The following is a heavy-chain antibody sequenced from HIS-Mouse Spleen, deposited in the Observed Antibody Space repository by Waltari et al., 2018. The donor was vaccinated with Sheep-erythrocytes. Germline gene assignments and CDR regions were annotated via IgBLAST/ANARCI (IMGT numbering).Heavy chain of an antibody. Sequence: QVQLQESGPGLVKPSQTLSLTCTVSGGSISSGDYYWSWIRQLPRKGLEWIGYIYYSGSTYYNPSLKSRVTISVDTSKNQFSLKLSSVTAADTAVYYCARAPYYYDSSGYYYFDYWGQGTLVTVSS. CDR3: ARAPYYYDSSGYYYFDY. D-gene: IGHD3-22*01. CDR2: IYYSGST. V-gene: IGHV4-30-4*01. CDR1: GGSISSGDYY. J-gene: IGHJ4*02.